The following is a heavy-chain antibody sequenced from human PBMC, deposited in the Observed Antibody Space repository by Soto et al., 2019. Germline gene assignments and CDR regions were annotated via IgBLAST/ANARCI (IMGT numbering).Heavy chain of an antibody. J-gene: IGHJ4*02. V-gene: IGHV4-30-4*01. CDR1: GGSISSGYYY. CDR2: IYYSGST. D-gene: IGHD6-6*01. CDR3: ARNEYSSSLGIGY. Sequence: PSETLSLNCTVSGGSISSGYYYWSWIRQPPGKGLEWIGYIYYSGSTYYNPSLKSRVTISVDTSKNQFSLKLSSVTAADTAVYYCARNEYSSSLGIGYWGQGTLVTVSS.